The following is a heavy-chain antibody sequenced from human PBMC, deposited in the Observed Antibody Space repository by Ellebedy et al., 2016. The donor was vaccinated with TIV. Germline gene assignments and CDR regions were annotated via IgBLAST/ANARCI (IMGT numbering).Heavy chain of an antibody. CDR1: GFTFSDYY. CDR3: AREATDGAFDI. D-gene: IGHD5-24*01. V-gene: IGHV3-11*01. CDR2: ISSSGSTI. J-gene: IGHJ3*02. Sequence: GESLKISCAASGFTFSDYYMSWIRQAPGKGLEWVSYISSSGSTIYYADSVKGRFTISRDNAKNSLYLQMNSLRAEDTAVYYCAREATDGAFDIWGQGTMVTVSS.